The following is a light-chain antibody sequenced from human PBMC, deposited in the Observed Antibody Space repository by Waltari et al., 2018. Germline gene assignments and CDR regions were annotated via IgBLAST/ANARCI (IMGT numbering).Light chain of an antibody. CDR3: LQHNSYPWT. J-gene: IGKJ1*01. CDR1: QGISSY. V-gene: IGKV1-17*01. CDR2: AAT. Sequence: DIQMTQSPSSLSASVGDTVTITCRASQGISSYLNWFQQKPEKAPKLLIYAATTLQSGVPSRFSGSGSGTEFTLTISSLQPEDFAAYYCLQHNSYPWTFGQGTKVEIK.